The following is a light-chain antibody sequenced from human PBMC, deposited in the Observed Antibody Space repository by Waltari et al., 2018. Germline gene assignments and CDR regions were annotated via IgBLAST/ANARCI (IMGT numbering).Light chain of an antibody. V-gene: IGLV2-23*01. CDR2: EGN. CDR1: DVAYFNL. CDR3: CSYAGGTSWV. J-gene: IGLJ3*02. Sequence: QSALTQPASVSGSYGQSITISCGDVAYFNLVSWYQQQPGKAPKVIIYEGNKRPSGLSDRFSGSKSGNTASLTISGLQAVDQADYYCCSYAGGTSWVFGGGTKLTVL.